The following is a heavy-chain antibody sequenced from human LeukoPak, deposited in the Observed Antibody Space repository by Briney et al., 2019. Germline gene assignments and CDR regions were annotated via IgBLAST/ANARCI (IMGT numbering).Heavy chain of an antibody. CDR2: ISSSSSYI. V-gene: IGHV3-21*01. CDR3: ARDRRIGIAAAGTGWFDP. Sequence: GGSLRLSCAASGFTFSSYSMNWVRQAPGKGLEWVSSISSSSSYIYYADSVKGRFTISRDNAKNSLYLQMHSLRAEDTAVYYCARDRRIGIAAAGTGWFDPWGQGTLVTVSS. J-gene: IGHJ5*02. CDR1: GFTFSSYS. D-gene: IGHD6-13*01.